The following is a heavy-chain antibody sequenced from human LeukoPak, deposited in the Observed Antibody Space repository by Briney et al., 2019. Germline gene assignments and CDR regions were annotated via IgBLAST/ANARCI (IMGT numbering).Heavy chain of an antibody. J-gene: IGHJ3*02. Sequence: ASVKVSCKASGYTFTSYDINWVRQATGQGLEWMGWMNPNSGNTGYAQKFQGRVTITRNTSISTAYMELSSLRSEDTAVYYCARGGSEWLLYRYAFDIWGQGTMVTVSS. V-gene: IGHV1-8*03. CDR1: GYTFTSYD. CDR3: ARGGSEWLLYRYAFDI. D-gene: IGHD5-12*01. CDR2: MNPNSGNT.